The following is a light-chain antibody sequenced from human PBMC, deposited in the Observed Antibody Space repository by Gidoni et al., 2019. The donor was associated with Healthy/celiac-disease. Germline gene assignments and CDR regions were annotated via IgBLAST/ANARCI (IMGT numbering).Light chain of an antibody. CDR1: SSDVGGYTY. V-gene: IGLV2-14*01. CDR3: SAYTSSSTVV. J-gene: IGLJ2*01. Sequence: LTQPASVSGSPGQSITISCTGTSSDVGGYTYVSWYQQHPGKAPKLMIYEVSNRPPGVANRFSVSKSGNTASLTISGLQAEDEADYYGSAYTSSSTVVFGGGTKLTVL. CDR2: EVS.